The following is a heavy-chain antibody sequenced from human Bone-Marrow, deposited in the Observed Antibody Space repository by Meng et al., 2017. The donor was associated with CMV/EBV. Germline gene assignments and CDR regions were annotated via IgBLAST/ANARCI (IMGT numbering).Heavy chain of an antibody. Sequence: ASVKVSCKASGYTFTGYYMHWVRQAPGQGLEWMGWISAYSGNTNYAQKLQGRVTMTTDTSTSTAYMELRSLRSDDTAVYYCARDLNYDFWSGYYPLYYYYGMDVWGQGTTVTVSS. CDR2: ISAYSGNT. J-gene: IGHJ6*02. CDR3: ARDLNYDFWSGYYPLYYYYGMDV. D-gene: IGHD3-3*01. CDR1: GYTFTGYY. V-gene: IGHV1-18*04.